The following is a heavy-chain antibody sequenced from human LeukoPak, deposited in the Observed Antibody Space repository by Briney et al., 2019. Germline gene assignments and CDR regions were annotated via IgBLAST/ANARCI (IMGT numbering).Heavy chain of an antibody. D-gene: IGHD4-17*01. J-gene: IGHJ2*01. V-gene: IGHV4-59*01. CDR3: ARGVLGDYRWYFDL. CDR2: IYYIGGT. CDR1: GGSFSGDY. Sequence: SETLSLTCAVYGGSFSGDYWSWIRQPPGKGLEWIGYIYYIGGTNYNPSLKSRVTISVDTSKNQFSLKLSSVTAADTAVYYCARGVLGDYRWYFDLWGRGTLVTVSS.